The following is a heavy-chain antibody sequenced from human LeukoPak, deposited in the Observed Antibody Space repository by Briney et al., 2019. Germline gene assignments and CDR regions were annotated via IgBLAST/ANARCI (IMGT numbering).Heavy chain of an antibody. CDR1: GFTFDDYA. CDR2: ISGDGGTT. J-gene: IGHJ4*02. V-gene: IGHV3-43*02. Sequence: HGGSLRLSCAASGFTFDDYAMHWVRQAPGKGLEWVSLISGDGGTTYSADSVKGRFTISRDNSKNSLYLQMNSLRTEDTALYYCARSLPDYFDYWGQGTLVTVSS. CDR3: ARSLPDYFDY.